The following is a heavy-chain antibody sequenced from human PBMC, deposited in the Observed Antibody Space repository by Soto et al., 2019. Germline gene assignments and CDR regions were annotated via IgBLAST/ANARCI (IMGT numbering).Heavy chain of an antibody. D-gene: IGHD3-10*01. V-gene: IGHV1-18*01. CDR3: ARDIMVRGVPYYYYYMDV. CDR2: ISAYNGNT. CDR1: GYTFTSYG. J-gene: IGHJ6*03. Sequence: ASVKVSCKASGYTFTSYGISWVRQAPGQGLEWMGWISAYNGNTNYAQKLQGRVTMTTDTSTSTAYMELRSLRSDDTAVYYCARDIMVRGVPYYYYYMDVWGKGTTVTVSS.